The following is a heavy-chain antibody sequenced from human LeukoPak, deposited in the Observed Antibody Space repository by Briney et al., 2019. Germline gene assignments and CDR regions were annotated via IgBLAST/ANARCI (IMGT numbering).Heavy chain of an antibody. CDR1: GFTFSSYW. V-gene: IGHV3-74*01. J-gene: IGHJ4*02. D-gene: IGHD3-22*01. CDR2: INSDGSST. CDR3: TRFLYYYDSSGYHDYFDY. Sequence: PGGSLRLSCATSGFTFSSYWMHWVRQAPGKGLVWVSRINSDGSSTNYADSVKGRFTISRDNAKNTLYLQMNSLRAEDTAVYYCTRFLYYYDSSGYHDYFDYWGQGTLVTASS.